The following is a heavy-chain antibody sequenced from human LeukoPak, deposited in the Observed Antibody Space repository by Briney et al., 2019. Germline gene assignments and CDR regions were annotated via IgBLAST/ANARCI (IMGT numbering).Heavy chain of an antibody. CDR2: IHYSGST. J-gene: IGHJ3*01. CDR1: GGSVSSYY. D-gene: IGHD6-19*01. V-gene: IGHV4-59*02. CDR3: ARVQWLPLDVFNF. Sequence: SETLSLTCTVSGGSVSSYYWTWIRQPPRKGLEWIGYIHYSGSTDYNPSLKSRVTISVDTSKNQFSLKMNSVTAADTAIYYCARVQWLPLDVFNFWGQGTMVTVSS.